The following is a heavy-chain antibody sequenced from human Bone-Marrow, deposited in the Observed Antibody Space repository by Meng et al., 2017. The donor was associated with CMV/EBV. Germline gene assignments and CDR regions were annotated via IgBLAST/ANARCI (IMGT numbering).Heavy chain of an antibody. CDR1: GYSFTSYW. CDR3: ARRVKKLLWFGEPPSRDAFDI. Sequence: GGSLRLFCKGSGYSFTSYWIGCVRQMPGKGLEWMGIIYPGDSDTRYSPSFQGQVTISADKSISTAYLQWSSLKASDTAMYYCARRVKKLLWFGEPPSRDAFDIWGQGTMVTVSS. V-gene: IGHV5-51*01. D-gene: IGHD3-10*01. CDR2: IYPGDSDT. J-gene: IGHJ3*02.